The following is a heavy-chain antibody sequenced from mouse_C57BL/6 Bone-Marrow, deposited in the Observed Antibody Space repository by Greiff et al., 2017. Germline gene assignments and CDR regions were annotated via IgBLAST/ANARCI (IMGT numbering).Heavy chain of an antibody. CDR2: FHPYNDDT. Sequence: VQLQQSGAELVKPGASVKMSCKASGYTFTTYPIEWMKQNHGKSLEWIGNFHPYNDDTKYNEKFKGKATLTVEKSSSTVYLELSRLTSDDAAVYFCARMNGYYGYAMDYWGPGTSVTVSS. V-gene: IGHV1-47*01. J-gene: IGHJ4*01. CDR3: ARMNGYYGYAMDY. CDR1: GYTFTTYP. D-gene: IGHD2-3*01.